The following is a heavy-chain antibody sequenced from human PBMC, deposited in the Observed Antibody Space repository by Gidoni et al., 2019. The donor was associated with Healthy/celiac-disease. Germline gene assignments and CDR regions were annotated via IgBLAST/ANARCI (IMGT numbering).Heavy chain of an antibody. CDR2: ISCSGGST. V-gene: IGHV3-23*01. J-gene: IGHJ4*02. Sequence: EVKLLESGGGSVRRGGARRLCCGASGVTFSSYDMRWVRQAPGKGLEWVSAISCSGGSTSYADSVKGRFTISRDTSKNTLYLQMNSLRAEDTAVYYCAKGKRSTMVRGVLYYFDYWGQGTLVTVSS. CDR1: GVTFSSYD. D-gene: IGHD3-10*01. CDR3: AKGKRSTMVRGVLYYFDY.